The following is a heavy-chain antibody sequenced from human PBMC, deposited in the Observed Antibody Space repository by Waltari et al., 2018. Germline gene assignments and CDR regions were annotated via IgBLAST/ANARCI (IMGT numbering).Heavy chain of an antibody. Sequence: QVQLVQSGAEVTKPGASVKVSCKASGYTFTSYAMHWVRQAPGQRREWMGWINAGNGNTKYSQKFQGRVTITRDTSASTAYMELSSLRSEDTAVYYCARDGDYGGNLDWYFDLWGRGTLVTVSS. J-gene: IGHJ2*01. CDR2: INAGNGNT. D-gene: IGHD2-15*01. CDR1: GYTFTSYA. CDR3: ARDGDYGGNLDWYFDL. V-gene: IGHV1-3*01.